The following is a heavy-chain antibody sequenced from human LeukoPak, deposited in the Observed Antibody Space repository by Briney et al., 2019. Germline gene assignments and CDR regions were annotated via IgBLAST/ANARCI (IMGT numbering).Heavy chain of an antibody. D-gene: IGHD4-23*01. J-gene: IGHJ5*02. V-gene: IGHV1-2*02. CDR3: AREVSVGNWFDP. Sequence: ASVKVSCKASGYTFTGYYMHWVRQAPGQGLEWMGWINPNSGGTNYAQKFQGRVAMTRDTSISTAYMELSRLRSDDTAVYYCAREVSVGNWFDPWGQGTLVTVSS. CDR2: INPNSGGT. CDR1: GYTFTGYY.